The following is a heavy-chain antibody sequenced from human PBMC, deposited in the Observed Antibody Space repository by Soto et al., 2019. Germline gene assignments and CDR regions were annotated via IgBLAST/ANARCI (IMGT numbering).Heavy chain of an antibody. Sequence: EVQLVESGGGLVQPGGSLRLSCAASGFTFSSYWMHWVRQAPGKGLVWVSRINSDGSSTSYADSVKGRFTISRDNAKNTLYLQMNSLRAEDTAVYYCTRDRGWFGEIPFDYWGQGTLVTVSS. J-gene: IGHJ4*02. CDR1: GFTFSSYW. V-gene: IGHV3-74*01. CDR2: INSDGSST. CDR3: TRDRGWFGEIPFDY. D-gene: IGHD3-10*01.